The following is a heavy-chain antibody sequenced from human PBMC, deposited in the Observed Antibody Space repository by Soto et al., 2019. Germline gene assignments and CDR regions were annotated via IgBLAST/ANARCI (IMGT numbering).Heavy chain of an antibody. CDR3: AQWGTTGGLDV. V-gene: IGHV3-30*19. CDR2: TSYDGSNK. Sequence: QVQLVESGGGVVQPGTSLRLSCVGSGFTFRSYVIHWVRQAPGNGLEWVALTSYDGSNKYYDDSVKGRFTISRDNSRNTVDLQMDSLGLEYTALYYCAQWGTTGGLDVWGHGTLVFVYS. J-gene: IGHJ4*01. D-gene: IGHD3-16*01. CDR1: GFTFRSYV.